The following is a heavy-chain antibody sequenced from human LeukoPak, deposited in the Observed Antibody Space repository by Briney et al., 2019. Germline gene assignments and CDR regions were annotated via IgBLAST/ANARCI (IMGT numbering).Heavy chain of an antibody. Sequence: GGSLRLSCAASGFTFSSYAMHWVRQAPGKGLEWVAVISYDGSNKYYADSVKGRFTISRDNSKNTLYLQMNSLRAEDTAVYYCARGGYYDSSGYYRNWGQGTLATVSS. CDR2: ISYDGSNK. CDR1: GFTFSSYA. J-gene: IGHJ4*02. CDR3: ARGGYYDSSGYYRN. V-gene: IGHV3-30*04. D-gene: IGHD3-22*01.